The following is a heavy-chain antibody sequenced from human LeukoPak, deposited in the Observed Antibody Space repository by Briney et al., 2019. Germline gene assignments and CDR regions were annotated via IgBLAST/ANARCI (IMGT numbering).Heavy chain of an antibody. CDR1: GFTFDDYA. D-gene: IGHD6-13*01. J-gene: IGHJ4*02. Sequence: GRSLRLSCAASGFTFDDYAMHWVRQAPGKGLEWVSGISWNSGSIGYADSVKGRFTISRDNAKNSLYLQMNSLRAEDTALYYCARIAAAGTSFDYWGQGTLVTVSS. CDR3: ARIAAAGTSFDY. V-gene: IGHV3-9*01. CDR2: ISWNSGSI.